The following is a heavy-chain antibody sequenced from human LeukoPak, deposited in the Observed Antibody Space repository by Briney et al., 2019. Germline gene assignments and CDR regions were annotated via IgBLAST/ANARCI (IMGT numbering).Heavy chain of an antibody. V-gene: IGHV1-8*02. CDR3: ARVRWEAFDI. Sequence: ASVKVSCKASGGTFSSYAINWVRQATGQGLEWMGWMNPNSGNTGYAQKFQGRVTMTRNTSISTAYMELSSLRSEDTAVYYCARVRWEAFDIWGQGTMVTVSS. CDR2: MNPNSGNT. J-gene: IGHJ3*02. CDR1: GGTFSSYA. D-gene: IGHD1-26*01.